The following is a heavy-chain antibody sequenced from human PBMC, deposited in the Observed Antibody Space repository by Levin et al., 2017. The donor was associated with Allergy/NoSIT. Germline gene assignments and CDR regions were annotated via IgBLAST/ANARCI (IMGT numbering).Heavy chain of an antibody. V-gene: IGHV5-51*01. Sequence: PGGSLRLSCQGSGYSFTSYWIGWVRQMPGKGLEWMGIIYPGDSDTRYSPSFQGQVTISADKSISTAYLQWSSLKASDTAIYYCARRGTRDYYYYMDVWGKGTTVTVPS. CDR2: IYPGDSDT. CDR1: GYSFTSYW. CDR3: ARRGTRDYYYYMDV. J-gene: IGHJ6*03. D-gene: IGHD1-1*01.